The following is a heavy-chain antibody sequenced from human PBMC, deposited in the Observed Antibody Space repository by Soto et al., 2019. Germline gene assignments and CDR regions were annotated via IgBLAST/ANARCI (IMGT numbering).Heavy chain of an antibody. CDR2: ISYSGST. Sequence: QVQLQQWGAGLLKPSETLSLTCAVYGGSLSGHYWSWIRQPPGQGLECIGEISYSGSTNYNPSLKSRFTISIDTSKNQFSLKLSSVTAADTAVYYCARGLDVWGRGTLVTVSS. CDR3: ARGLDV. CDR1: GGSLSGHY. V-gene: IGHV4-34*01. J-gene: IGHJ2*01.